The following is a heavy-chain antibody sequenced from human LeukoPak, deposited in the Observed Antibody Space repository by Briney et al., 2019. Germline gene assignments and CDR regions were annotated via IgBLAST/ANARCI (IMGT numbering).Heavy chain of an antibody. CDR2: IIPMFGTA. CDR1: GGTFSNYA. V-gene: IGHV1-69*13. Sequence: SVKVSCKASGGTFSNYAIGWVRQAPGQGLEWMGGIIPMFGTANYAQKFQGRVTITADESTSTAYTELSSLRSEDTAVYYCARDPGDGGNTLYWGQGTLVTVSS. D-gene: IGHD4-23*01. CDR3: ARDPGDGGNTLY. J-gene: IGHJ4*02.